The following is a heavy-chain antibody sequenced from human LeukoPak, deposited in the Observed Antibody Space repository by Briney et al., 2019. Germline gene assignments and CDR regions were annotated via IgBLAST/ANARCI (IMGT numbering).Heavy chain of an antibody. CDR1: GDSFTSYC. D-gene: IGHD3-10*01. Sequence: GEALKISCRGAGDSFTSYCIGCWRQMPGRGREGRGIVYPGDSGTRYSPSIQGRVIITADQSISTASLQWSRLKASDNAMYYCARHPPMSLGSGNYYNPPYYFDYWGLGTLVTVSS. J-gene: IGHJ4*02. CDR3: ARHPPMSLGSGNYYNPPYYFDY. V-gene: IGHV5-51*01. CDR2: VYPGDSGT.